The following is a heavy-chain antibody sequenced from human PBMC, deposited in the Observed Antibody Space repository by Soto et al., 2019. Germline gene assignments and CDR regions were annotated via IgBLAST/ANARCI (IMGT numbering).Heavy chain of an antibody. D-gene: IGHD3-22*01. Sequence: GGSLRLSCAASGFTVSSNYMSWVRQAPGKGLEWVSVIYSGGSTYYADSVKGRFTISRDNSKNSLYLQMNSLRTEDTALYYCAKDLYSSGYYSEYYYYYGMDVWGQGTTVTVSS. CDR1: GFTVSSNY. CDR3: AKDLYSSGYYSEYYYYYGMDV. J-gene: IGHJ6*02. CDR2: IYSGGST. V-gene: IGHV3-53*05.